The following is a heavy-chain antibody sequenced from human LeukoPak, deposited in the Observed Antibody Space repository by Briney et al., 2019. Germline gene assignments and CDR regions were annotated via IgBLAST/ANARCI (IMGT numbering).Heavy chain of an antibody. J-gene: IGHJ1*01. CDR2: IYYSGST. CDR3: TRDLWDDIVVVGAV. V-gene: IGHV4-39*07. Sequence: SETLSLTCTVSGGSISSSSYYWGWIRQPPGKGLEWIGSIYYSGSTYYNPSLKSRVTISVDTSKNQFSLKLTSVTAADTAVYYCTRDLWDDIVVVGAVWGQGTLVTVSP. D-gene: IGHD5-12*01. CDR1: GGSISSSSYY.